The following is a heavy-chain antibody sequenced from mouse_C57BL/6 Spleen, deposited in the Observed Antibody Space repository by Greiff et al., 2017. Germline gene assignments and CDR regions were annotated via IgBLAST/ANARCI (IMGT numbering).Heavy chain of an antibody. J-gene: IGHJ4*01. CDR2: IYPGDGDT. D-gene: IGHD1-1*02. CDR1: GYAFSSSW. V-gene: IGHV1-82*01. CDR3: ARGGWCMDY. Sequence: QVQLQQSGPELVKPGASVQISCKASGYAFSSSWMNWVKQRPGKGLEWIGRIYPGDGDTNYNGKFKGKATLTADKSSSTAYMQLSSLTSEDSAVYFCARGGWCMDYWGQGTSVTVSS.